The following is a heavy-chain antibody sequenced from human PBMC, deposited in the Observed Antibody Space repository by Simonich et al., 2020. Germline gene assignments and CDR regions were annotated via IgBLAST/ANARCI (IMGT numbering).Heavy chain of an antibody. CDR1: GFTFSSYA. Sequence: EVQLLESGGGLVQPGGSLRRSCAASGFTFSSYAMSWVRQAPGVGLELVAAISGSGGSTYYADSVKGRFTISRDNSKNTRYLQMNSLRAEDTAVYYCAKRSGVSITGTFDYWGQGTLVTVSS. V-gene: IGHV3-23*01. CDR3: AKRSGVSITGTFDY. CDR2: ISGSGGST. D-gene: IGHD1-7*01. J-gene: IGHJ4*02.